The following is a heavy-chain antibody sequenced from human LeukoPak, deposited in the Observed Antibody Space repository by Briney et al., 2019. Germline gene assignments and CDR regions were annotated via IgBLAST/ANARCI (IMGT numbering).Heavy chain of an antibody. V-gene: IGHV3-48*04. D-gene: IGHD1-26*01. Sequence: GGSLRLSCAASGFTFSSYSMNWVRQAPGKGLEWVSYISSSSSTIYYADSVKGRFTISRDNAKNSLYLQMNSLRAEDTAVYYCAREGPGRPIDYWGQGTLVTVSS. CDR1: GFTFSSYS. J-gene: IGHJ4*02. CDR2: ISSSSSTI. CDR3: AREGPGRPIDY.